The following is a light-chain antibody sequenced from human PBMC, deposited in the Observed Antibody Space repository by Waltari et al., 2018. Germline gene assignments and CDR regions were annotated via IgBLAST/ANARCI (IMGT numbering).Light chain of an antibody. CDR3: QQYKSYPLT. J-gene: IGKJ4*01. CDR2: SAS. CDR1: QGINNY. Sequence: DIQVTPSPSSLSASVRDRITIPCRASQGINNYLAWFQQKPGKAPKSLIHSASCLQSGVPSRFSGSVSGTDFTLTISSLQPEDFATYYCQQYKSYPLTFGGGTKVDIK. V-gene: IGKV1-16*01.